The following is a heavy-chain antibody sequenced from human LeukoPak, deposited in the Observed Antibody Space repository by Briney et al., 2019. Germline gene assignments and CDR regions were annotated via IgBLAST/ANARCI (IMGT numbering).Heavy chain of an antibody. Sequence: GGSLRLSCIASGFIFRSYSMNWVRQAPGKGLEWVSSISSSSSYIYYANSVKGRFTISRDNAKNSLYLQMKSLGAGESAAYYCARLGLSAVAIFLIDYWGQGTLVTVSS. D-gene: IGHD6-19*01. V-gene: IGHV3-21*01. J-gene: IGHJ4*02. CDR1: GFIFRSYS. CDR2: ISSSSSYI. CDR3: ARLGLSAVAIFLIDY.